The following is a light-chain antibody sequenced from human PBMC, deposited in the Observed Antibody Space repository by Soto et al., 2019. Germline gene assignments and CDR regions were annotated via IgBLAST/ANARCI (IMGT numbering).Light chain of an antibody. CDR3: QQRTNWPTYT. CDR1: QGVTSY. CDR2: DAS. J-gene: IGKJ2*01. Sequence: EIVLTQSPATLSLSPGERATLSCRASQGVTSYLAWYQQKPGPAPRLLIYDASNRATGIPARFSGSGSGTDFSLTISSLEPEDFAVYYCQQRTNWPTYTFGQGTKLEIK. V-gene: IGKV3-11*01.